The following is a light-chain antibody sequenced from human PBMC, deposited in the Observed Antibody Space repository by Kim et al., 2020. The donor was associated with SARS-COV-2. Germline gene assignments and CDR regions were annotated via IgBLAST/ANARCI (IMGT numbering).Light chain of an antibody. J-gene: IGKJ2*01. CDR1: QSVSGAY. CDR2: GTS. Sequence: EIVLTQSPGTLSLSPGEAATLSCRASQSVSGAYLAWYQQKPGQAPRLVIYGTSSRATGIPDRFSGSGSGTDFTLTISRLEPEDFALYYCQQYGNSRYTFGPGTKREI. CDR3: QQYGNSRYT. V-gene: IGKV3-20*01.